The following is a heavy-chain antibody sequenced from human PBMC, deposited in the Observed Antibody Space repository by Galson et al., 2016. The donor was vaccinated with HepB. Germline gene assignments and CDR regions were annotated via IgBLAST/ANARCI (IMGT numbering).Heavy chain of an antibody. CDR3: ARSQFPYYDFLSGYYSWFGP. Sequence: SETLSLTCNVSGGSTSSGSYYWGWIRQPPGKGLEWIGSMHYSGTTYYNPSLKSRVTISRDTAKNEVSLKLSTVTAADTAVYYCARSQFPYYDFLSGYYSWFGPWGQGALVSVST. CDR2: MHYSGTT. CDR1: GGSTSSGSYY. V-gene: IGHV4-39*01. J-gene: IGHJ5*02. D-gene: IGHD3-3*01.